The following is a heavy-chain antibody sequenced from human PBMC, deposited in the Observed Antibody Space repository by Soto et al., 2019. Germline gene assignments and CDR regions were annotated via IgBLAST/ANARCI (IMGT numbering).Heavy chain of an antibody. V-gene: IGHV4-31*03. D-gene: IGHD2-8*02. CDR3: AKRALVGGPYFDN. CDR1: GGSISSGGYY. Sequence: QVQLPESGPGLVKPSQTLSLTCTVSGGSISSGGYYWSWIRQHPGKVLEWIVYIYYSGSTYYNPTVKSRVTLSVDTSKTQFSLRLSSVPAGDTAVYYCAKRALVGGPYFDNWGQGTMVTVSS. J-gene: IGHJ3*02. CDR2: IYYSGST.